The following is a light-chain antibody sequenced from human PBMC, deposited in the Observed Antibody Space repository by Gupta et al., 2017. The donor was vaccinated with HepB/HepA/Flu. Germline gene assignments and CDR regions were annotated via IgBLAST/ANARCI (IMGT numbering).Light chain of an antibody. CDR3: QQFNTYST. CDR2: KAS. V-gene: IGKV1-5*03. CDR1: QNINSW. Sequence: DIQMTQSPSTLSASVGDRVIITCRSSQNINSWLAWYQQKPGNAPKLLIYKASSLESGVPSRFSGSGSGTEFTLTISSLQPDDFATYYCQQFNTYSTFGPGTKVDIK. J-gene: IGKJ3*01.